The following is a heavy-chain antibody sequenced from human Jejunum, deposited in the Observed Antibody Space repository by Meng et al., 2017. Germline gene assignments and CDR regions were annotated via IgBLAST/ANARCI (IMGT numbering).Heavy chain of an antibody. CDR3: ARGGAFDL. CDR2: IYHRGNI. CDR1: GASISSSNW. Sequence: QVQLQESCPGLVKPSGTLSLTCAVSGASISSSNWWRWVRQSPGKGLEWIGEIYHRGNINYNPSLRSRVSISVDTSKNQFSLKLTSVTAADTAIYYCARGGAFDLWGRGTLVTVSS. J-gene: IGHJ2*01. V-gene: IGHV4-4*02.